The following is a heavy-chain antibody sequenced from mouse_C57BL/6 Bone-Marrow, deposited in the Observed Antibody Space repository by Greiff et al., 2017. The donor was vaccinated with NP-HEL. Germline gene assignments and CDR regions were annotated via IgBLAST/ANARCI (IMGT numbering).Heavy chain of an antibody. J-gene: IGHJ4*01. CDR1: GYTFTSYW. CDR3: ARYRYPYAMDY. Sequence: QVQLKQPGAELVKPGASVKLSCKASGYTFTSYWMHWVKQRPGRGLEWIGRIDPNSGGTKYNEKFKSKATLTVDKPSSTAYMQLSSLTSEDSAVYYCARYRYPYAMDYWGQGTAGTVSS. D-gene: IGHD2-14*01. V-gene: IGHV1-72*01. CDR2: IDPNSGGT.